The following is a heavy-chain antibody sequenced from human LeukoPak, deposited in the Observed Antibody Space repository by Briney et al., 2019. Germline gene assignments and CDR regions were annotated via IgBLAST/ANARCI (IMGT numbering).Heavy chain of an antibody. CDR1: GGSFSGYY. D-gene: IGHD3-10*01. Sequence: SETLSLTCAVYGGSFSGYYWSWIRQPPGKGLEWIGEIHHSGSTNYNPSLKSRVTISVDTSKNQFSLKLSSVTAADTAVYYCALLFDYWGQGTLVTVSS. CDR2: IHHSGST. J-gene: IGHJ4*02. CDR3: ALLFDY. V-gene: IGHV4-34*01.